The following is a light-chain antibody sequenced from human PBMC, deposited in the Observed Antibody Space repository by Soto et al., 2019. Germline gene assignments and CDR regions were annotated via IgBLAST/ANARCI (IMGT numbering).Light chain of an antibody. CDR3: QQYNTWLWK. V-gene: IGKV3-15*01. CDR1: QSVNAN. Sequence: EVVMTQSPATLSVSPGERATLSCRASQSVNANLAWYQQKPGQAPRLLIHGESNRATGNPARFSGSGFGTEFILTISSLQSEDFAVYYCQQYNTWLWKFGQGTKVEI. J-gene: IGKJ1*01. CDR2: GES.